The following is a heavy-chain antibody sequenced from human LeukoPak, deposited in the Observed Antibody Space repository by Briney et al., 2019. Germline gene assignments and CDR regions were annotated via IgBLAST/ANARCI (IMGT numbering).Heavy chain of an antibody. Sequence: GGSLRLSCAASGFTFIDYNMNWVRKAPGKGLEWISYVGISSGNTKYADSVKGRFTISGDSAKNSVFLQMNSLRVEDTAVYYCARDHRYAFDNWGQGTLVTVSS. V-gene: IGHV3-11*06. J-gene: IGHJ4*02. D-gene: IGHD5-12*01. CDR1: GFTFIDYN. CDR2: VGISSGNT. CDR3: ARDHRYAFDN.